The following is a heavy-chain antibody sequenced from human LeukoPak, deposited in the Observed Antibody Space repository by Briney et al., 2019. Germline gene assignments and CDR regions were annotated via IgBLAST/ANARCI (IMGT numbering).Heavy chain of an antibody. CDR2: INPSGGST. D-gene: IGHD2-2*01. V-gene: IGHV1-46*01. CDR1: GYTFTGYY. Sequence: GASVKVSCKASGYTFTGYYMHWVRQAPGQGLEWMGIINPSGGSTSYAQKFQGRVTMTRDTSTSTVYMELSSLRSEDTAVYYCARGHCSSTSCYESDAFDIWGQGTMVTVSS. CDR3: ARGHCSSTSCYESDAFDI. J-gene: IGHJ3*02.